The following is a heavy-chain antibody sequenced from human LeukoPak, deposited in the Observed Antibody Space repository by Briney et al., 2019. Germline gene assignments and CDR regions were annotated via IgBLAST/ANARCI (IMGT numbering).Heavy chain of an antibody. J-gene: IGHJ4*02. CDR1: GFTFSDYY. D-gene: IGHD1-26*01. Sequence: AGGSLRLSCAASGFTFSDYYMSWIRQAPGKGLEWVSYISSSGSTIYYADSVKGRFTISRDNAKNSLYLRMNSLRAEDTAVYYCARDLAVGPTILGMDYWGQGTLVTVSS. V-gene: IGHV3-11*04. CDR2: ISSSGSTI. CDR3: ARDLAVGPTILGMDY.